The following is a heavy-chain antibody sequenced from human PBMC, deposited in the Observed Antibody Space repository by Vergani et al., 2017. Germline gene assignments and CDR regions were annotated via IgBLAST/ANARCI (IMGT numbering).Heavy chain of an antibody. J-gene: IGHJ4*02. CDR3: ARDPRDYYGAGSFQFAY. Sequence: QVQLVQSGAEVRKPGASVKVSCKASGYSLSDHYIHWVRQAPGQGFEWMGRLDPHTGDTKYAEKFQGRAILTRDRSISTAYMELSRLRSDDTAVYYCARDPRDYYGAGSFQFAYWGQGTLVTVSS. D-gene: IGHD3-10*01. CDR1: GYSLSDHY. CDR2: LDPHTGDT. V-gene: IGHV1-2*02.